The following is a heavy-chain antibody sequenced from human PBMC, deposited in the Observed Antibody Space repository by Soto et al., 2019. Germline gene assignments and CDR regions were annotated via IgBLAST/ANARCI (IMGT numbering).Heavy chain of an antibody. Sequence: QVPLVESGGGVVQPGRSLRLSCAASGFTFNDYGMHWVRQAPGKGLEWVAVIWHDGSNQYYADSVKGRFTISRDDSKNTLYLQMNSLRAEDTAVYYCARDLSNGWYPDYWGQGTLVTVSS. CDR1: GFTFNDYG. CDR2: IWHDGSNQ. CDR3: ARDLSNGWYPDY. J-gene: IGHJ4*02. D-gene: IGHD6-19*01. V-gene: IGHV3-33*01.